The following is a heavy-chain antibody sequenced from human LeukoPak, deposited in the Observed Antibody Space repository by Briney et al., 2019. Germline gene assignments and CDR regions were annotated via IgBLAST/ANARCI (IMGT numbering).Heavy chain of an antibody. J-gene: IGHJ4*02. Sequence: SETLSLTCAVYGGSFRGYYWSWIRQPPGKGLEWIGEINHSGSTNYNPSLKSRVTISVDTSKNQFSLKLSSVTAADTAVYYCARALASAPPYYFDYWGQGTLVTVSS. CDR3: ARALASAPPYYFDY. CDR2: INHSGST. V-gene: IGHV4-34*01. CDR1: GGSFRGYY.